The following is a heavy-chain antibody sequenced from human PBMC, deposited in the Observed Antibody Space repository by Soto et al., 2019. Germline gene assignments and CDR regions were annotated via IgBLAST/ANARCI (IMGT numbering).Heavy chain of an antibody. V-gene: IGHV4-59*01. CDR1: GGSISSYY. J-gene: IGHJ5*02. CDR3: ARGGRGYSYGYLDP. D-gene: IGHD5-18*01. Sequence: SETLSLICTVSGGSISSYYWSWIRQPPGKGLEWIGYIYYSGSTNYNPSLKSRVTISVDTSKNQFSLKLSSVTAADTAVYYCARGGRGYSYGYLDPWGQGTLVTVSS. CDR2: IYYSGST.